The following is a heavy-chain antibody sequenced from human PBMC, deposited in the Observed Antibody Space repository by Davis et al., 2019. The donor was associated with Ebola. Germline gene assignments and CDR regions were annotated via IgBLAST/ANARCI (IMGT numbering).Heavy chain of an antibody. CDR2: ISYDGSNK. V-gene: IGHV3-30*18. D-gene: IGHD6-13*01. Sequence: GESLKISCAASGFTFSSYGMHWVRQAPGKGLEWVAVISYDGSNKYYADSVKGRFTISRDNSKNTLYLQMNSLRAEDTAVYYCAKSGGSWYSSRWYFDLWGRGTLVTVSS. CDR3: AKSGGSWYSSRWYFDL. CDR1: GFTFSSYG. J-gene: IGHJ2*01.